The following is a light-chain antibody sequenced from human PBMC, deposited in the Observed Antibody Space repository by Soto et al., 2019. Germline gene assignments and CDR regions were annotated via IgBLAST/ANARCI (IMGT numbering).Light chain of an antibody. V-gene: IGKV1-5*03. CDR3: QHYNSHSEA. CDR2: KAS. Sequence: DIQMTQSPSTLSGSVGDRVTITCRASQTISSWLAWYQQKPGKAPKLLIYKASTLKSGVPSRSSGSGSGTEFTLTXSSLQPDDFATYYCQHYNSHSEAFGQGTKV. J-gene: IGKJ1*01. CDR1: QTISSW.